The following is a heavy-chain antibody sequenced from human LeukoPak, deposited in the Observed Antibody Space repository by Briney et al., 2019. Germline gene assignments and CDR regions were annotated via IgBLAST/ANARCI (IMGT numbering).Heavy chain of an antibody. CDR3: AKGIVATPRAYYYGMDV. J-gene: IGHJ6*02. D-gene: IGHD5-12*01. CDR2: ISYDGSNK. CDR1: GFTFSSYG. Sequence: GGSLRLSCAASGFTFSSYGMHWVRQAPGKGLEWVAVISYDGSNKYYADSVKGRFTISRDNSKNTLFLQMDSLRAEDTAVFYCAKGIVATPRAYYYGMDVWGRGTTVTVSS. V-gene: IGHV3-30*18.